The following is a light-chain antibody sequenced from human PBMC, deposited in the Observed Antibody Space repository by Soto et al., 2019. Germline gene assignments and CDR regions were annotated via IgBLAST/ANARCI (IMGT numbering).Light chain of an antibody. V-gene: IGKV3-20*01. J-gene: IGKJ4*01. CDR2: GAS. CDR3: QQYGSSPPIT. CDR1: QNIGAN. Sequence: EVVVRQSLATLSVAPGERATLSFRSSQNIGANLAWYQQKPGQAPRLLIYGASSRATGIPDRFSGSGSGTDFTLTISRLEPEDFAVYYCQQYGSSPPITFGGGTKVDIK.